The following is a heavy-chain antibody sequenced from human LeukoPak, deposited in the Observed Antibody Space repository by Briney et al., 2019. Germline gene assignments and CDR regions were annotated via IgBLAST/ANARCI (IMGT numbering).Heavy chain of an antibody. CDR2: ISGSGGST. Sequence: PGGSLRLSCAASGFTFSTYAMGWVRQAPGKGLEWVSAISGSGGSTYYADSVKGRFTISRDNSKNTLYLQMNSLRAEDTAVYYCAKSSGYALGNAFDIWGQRTMVTVSS. CDR1: GFTFSTYA. D-gene: IGHD5-12*01. CDR3: AKSSGYALGNAFDI. J-gene: IGHJ3*02. V-gene: IGHV3-23*01.